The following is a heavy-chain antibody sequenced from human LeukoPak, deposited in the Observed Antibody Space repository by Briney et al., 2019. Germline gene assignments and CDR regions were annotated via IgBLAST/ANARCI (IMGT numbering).Heavy chain of an antibody. CDR3: ARGYSSGWYIPLDY. CDR1: GGSISSYY. D-gene: IGHD6-19*01. V-gene: IGHV4-59*01. Sequence: TSETLSLTCTVSGGSISSYYWSWIRQPPGKGLEWIGYIYYSGSTNYNPSLKSRVTISVDTSKNQFSLKLSSVTAADTAVYYCARGYSSGWYIPLDYRGQGTLVTVSS. J-gene: IGHJ4*02. CDR2: IYYSGST.